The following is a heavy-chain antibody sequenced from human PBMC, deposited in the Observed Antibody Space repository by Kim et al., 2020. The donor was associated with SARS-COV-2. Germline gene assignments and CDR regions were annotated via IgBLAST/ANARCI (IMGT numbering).Heavy chain of an antibody. CDR1: GFTFSTYA. Sequence: GGSLRLSCAVSGFTFSTYAMSWVRQAPGKGLEWVSVISGSGGSTYYADSVKGRFIISRDNSKNTLYLQMNSLRAEDMAVYYCARTRGKAAAGRNYYFDYWGQGTLVTVSS. V-gene: IGHV3-23*01. J-gene: IGHJ4*02. CDR3: ARTRGKAAAGRNYYFDY. D-gene: IGHD6-13*01. CDR2: ISGSGGST.